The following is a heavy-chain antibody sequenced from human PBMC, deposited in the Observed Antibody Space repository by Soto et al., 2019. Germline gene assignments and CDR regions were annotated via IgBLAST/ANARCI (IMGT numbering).Heavy chain of an antibody. CDR2: IIPHFGKT. CDR3: ARGGEMTMAVDPDYYYGMDV. V-gene: IGHV1-69*01. CDR1: GGSLRIYA. Sequence: QVQLVQSGAEVKKPGSSVKVSCKASGGSLRIYAVSWVRQAPGQGLEWMGGIIPHFGKTHYTRKFQGRVTITADESTTTAYMELSSLRSEDTALYYCARGGEMTMAVDPDYYYGMDVWGQGTTVTVSS. J-gene: IGHJ6*02. D-gene: IGHD3-10*01.